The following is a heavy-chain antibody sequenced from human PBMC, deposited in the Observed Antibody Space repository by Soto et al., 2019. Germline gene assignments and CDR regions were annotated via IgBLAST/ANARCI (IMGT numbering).Heavy chain of an antibody. J-gene: IGHJ4*02. CDR2: ITSSSSTI. Sequence: GGSLRLSCAASGFIFSSYSMNWVRQAPGKGLEWVSYITSSSSTIYYADSVKGRFTISRDNAKNSLSLQMNSLRAEDTAVYYCARGSYGSGSQFDYWGQGTLVTVSS. CDR1: GFIFSSYS. V-gene: IGHV3-48*01. CDR3: ARGSYGSGSQFDY. D-gene: IGHD3-10*01.